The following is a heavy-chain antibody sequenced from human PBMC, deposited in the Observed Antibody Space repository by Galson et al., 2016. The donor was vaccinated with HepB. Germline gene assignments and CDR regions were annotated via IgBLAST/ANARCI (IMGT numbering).Heavy chain of an antibody. V-gene: IGHV3-72*01. Sequence: SLRLSCAVSGFSFGDHYMNWVRQAPGKGLEWVGRSRNKARSYTTDYAASVRGRFTISRDNSKNSVYLQMNSLKIEDTAVYYCAKIDPSTWRVSWGQGTLVTVSS. J-gene: IGHJ5*02. CDR3: AKIDPSTWRVS. D-gene: IGHD6-13*01. CDR2: SRNKARSYTT. CDR1: GFSFGDHY.